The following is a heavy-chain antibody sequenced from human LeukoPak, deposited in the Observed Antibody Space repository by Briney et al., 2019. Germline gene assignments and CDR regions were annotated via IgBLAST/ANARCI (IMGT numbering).Heavy chain of an antibody. CDR2: ISSSGSTI. D-gene: IGHD2-15*01. CDR3: ARDRQATRYAVKNAMDV. Sequence: KPGGSLRLSCAASGFTFSDYYMSWIRQAPGKGLEWVSYISSSGSTIYYTDSVKGRFTISRDNANNSLYLQMNSLRAEDTAVYYCARDRQATRYAVKNAMDVWGKGTTVTVSS. J-gene: IGHJ6*03. CDR1: GFTFSDYY. V-gene: IGHV3-11*04.